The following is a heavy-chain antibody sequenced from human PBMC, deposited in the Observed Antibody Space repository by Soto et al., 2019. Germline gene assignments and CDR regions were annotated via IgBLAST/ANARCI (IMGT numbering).Heavy chain of an antibody. D-gene: IGHD1-20*01. CDR3: AKAKNDYNWDNRPPFDY. Sequence: PGGSLRLSCEASGFTLRDYAMTWVRQAPGKGLEWVSLISANDVGTYYAELVKTRFTISTDQSRNTVYLQMDSLRADDTAIYYCAKAKNDYNWDNRPPFDYWGQGTLVTVSS. CDR1: GFTLRDYA. J-gene: IGHJ4*02. CDR2: ISANDVGT. V-gene: IGHV3-23*01.